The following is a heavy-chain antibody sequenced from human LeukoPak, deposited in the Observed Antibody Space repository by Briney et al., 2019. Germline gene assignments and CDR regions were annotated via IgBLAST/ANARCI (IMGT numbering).Heavy chain of an antibody. J-gene: IGHJ5*02. CDR2: ISYDGSNK. D-gene: IGHD2-15*01. CDR3: ARAVVVVAATSDPKKYNWFDP. CDR1: GFTFSSYA. V-gene: IGHV3-30-3*01. Sequence: PGRSLRLSCAASGFTFSSYAMHWVRQAPGKGLEWVAVISYDGSNKSYADSVKGRFTISRDNSKNTLYLQMNSLRAEDTAVYYCARAVVVVAATSDPKKYNWFDPWGQGTLVTVSS.